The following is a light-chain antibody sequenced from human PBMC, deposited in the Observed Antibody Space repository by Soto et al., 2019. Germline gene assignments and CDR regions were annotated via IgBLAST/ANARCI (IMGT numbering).Light chain of an antibody. CDR2: GNS. CDR3: QSYDSSLSGFVV. V-gene: IGLV1-40*01. Sequence: QSVLTQPPSVSGAPGQRVTISCTGSSSNIGAGYDVHWYQQLPGTAPKLLIYGNSNRPSGVPDRFSGSNSGTSATLAITGLQAKDEADYYCQSYDSSLSGFVVFGGGTKLTVL. CDR1: SSNIGAGYD. J-gene: IGLJ2*01.